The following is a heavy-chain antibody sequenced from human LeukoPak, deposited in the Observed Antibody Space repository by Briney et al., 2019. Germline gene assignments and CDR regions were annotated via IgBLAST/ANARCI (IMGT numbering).Heavy chain of an antibody. V-gene: IGHV4-30-2*01. D-gene: IGHD6-13*01. CDR3: ARGRESMATAGSYSDY. CDR1: GGSISRGDYS. Sequence: SETLSLTCAVSGGSISRGDYSWSWIRQPPGSGLEWIGYIWHSGHTNYNPSLRSRVTISLARSNSQFSLRLSSVTAADTAVYYCARGRESMATAGSYSDYWGQGTLVTVSS. CDR2: IWHSGHT. J-gene: IGHJ4*02.